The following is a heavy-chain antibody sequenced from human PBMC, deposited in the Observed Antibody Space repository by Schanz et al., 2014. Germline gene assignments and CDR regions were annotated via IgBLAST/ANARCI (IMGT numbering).Heavy chain of an antibody. J-gene: IGHJ4*02. CDR2: VFTGGST. CDR3: ARQVAVADQFDD. Sequence: QLELQESGPGLVKPPETLSLTCTVSGGYMTRSSYYWGWIRQPPGKGLEWVGSVFTGGSTHYNPSLKSRVTISADPSKNPFPRNLSSVTAADTAVYYCARQVAVADQFDDWGQGTLVTVSS. CDR1: GGYMTRSSYY. D-gene: IGHD6-19*01. V-gene: IGHV4-39*01.